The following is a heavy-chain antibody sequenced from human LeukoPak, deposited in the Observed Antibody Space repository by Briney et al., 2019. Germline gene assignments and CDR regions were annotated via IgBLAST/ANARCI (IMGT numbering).Heavy chain of an antibody. V-gene: IGHV3-21*01. Sequence: TGGSLRLSCAASGFTFSNYSTNWVRQAPGRGLEWVSSISSSSSFIYYADSVKGRFTISRDNAKNSLYLQMNSLRAEDTAVYFCARDKSSSWYYFDYWGQGALVTVSS. CDR1: GFTFSNYS. J-gene: IGHJ4*02. CDR3: ARDKSSSWYYFDY. CDR2: ISSSSSFI. D-gene: IGHD6-13*01.